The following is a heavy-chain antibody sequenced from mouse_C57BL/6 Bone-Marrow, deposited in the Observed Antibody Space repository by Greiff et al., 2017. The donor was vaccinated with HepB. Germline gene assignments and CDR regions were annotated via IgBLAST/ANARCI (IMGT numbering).Heavy chain of an antibody. Sequence: ESGPGLVKPSQSLSLTCSVTGYSITSGYYWNWIRQFPGNKLEWMGYISYDGSNNYNPSLKNRISITRDTSKNQFFLKLNSVTTEDTATYYCAREWLLRDYAMDYWGQGTSVTVSS. D-gene: IGHD2-3*01. V-gene: IGHV3-6*01. CDR1: GYSITSGYY. CDR3: AREWLLRDYAMDY. CDR2: ISYDGSN. J-gene: IGHJ4*01.